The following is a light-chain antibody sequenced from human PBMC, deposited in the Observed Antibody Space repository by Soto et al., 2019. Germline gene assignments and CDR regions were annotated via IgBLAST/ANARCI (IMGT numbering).Light chain of an antibody. CDR3: QQYNNWPPVT. CDR2: HAS. CDR1: QSISNW. V-gene: IGKV1-5*01. Sequence: DIQMTQSPSTLSASVGDRVTISCRASQSISNWLAWYQQKPGTAPKLLIYHASTLESGVPSRFSGSGSGTEFTLTISSLQSEDFAVYYCQQYNNWPPVTFGQGTKVDIK. J-gene: IGKJ1*01.